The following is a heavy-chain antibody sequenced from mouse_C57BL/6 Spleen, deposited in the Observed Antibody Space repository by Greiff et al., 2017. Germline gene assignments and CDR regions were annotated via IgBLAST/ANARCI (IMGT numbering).Heavy chain of an antibody. CDR2: IDPANGNT. V-gene: IGHV14-3*01. CDR3: ATPTVVDAMDY. J-gene: IGHJ4*01. Sequence: EVHLVESVAELVRPGASVKLSCTASGFNFKNTYMHWVKQRPEQGLEWIGRIDPANGNTNYAPKFQGKATLTADTSSHTAYLQLSSLTSEDTAIYYCATPTVVDAMDYWGQGTSVTVSS. D-gene: IGHD1-1*01. CDR1: GFNFKNTY.